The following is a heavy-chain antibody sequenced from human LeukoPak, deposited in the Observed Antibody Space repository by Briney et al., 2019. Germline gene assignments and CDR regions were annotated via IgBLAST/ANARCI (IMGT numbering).Heavy chain of an antibody. J-gene: IGHJ4*02. Sequence: GGSLRLSCAASGFTVSSNYMSWVRQAPGKGLEWVSVIYSGGSTYYADSVKGRFTISRDNSKNTLYLQMNSLRAEDTAVYYCAKGHLAAAGIGDDYWGQGTLVTVSS. V-gene: IGHV3-53*05. CDR3: AKGHLAAAGIGDDY. D-gene: IGHD6-13*01. CDR2: IYSGGST. CDR1: GFTVSSNY.